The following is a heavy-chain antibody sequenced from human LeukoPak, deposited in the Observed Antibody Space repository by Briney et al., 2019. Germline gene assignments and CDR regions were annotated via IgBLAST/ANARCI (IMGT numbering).Heavy chain of an antibody. CDR2: INAGHGNT. V-gene: IGHV1-3*01. CDR3: ARADTDIVLMVYAFPGY. D-gene: IGHD2-8*01. CDR1: GYTFTSYA. Sequence: GASVKVSCKASGYTFTSYAIQWVRQAPGQRLEWMGWINAGHGNTKHSQNFQGRVTITRDTSASTAYMELSSLRSEDTAVYYCARADTDIVLMVYAFPGYWGQGTLVTVSS. J-gene: IGHJ4*02.